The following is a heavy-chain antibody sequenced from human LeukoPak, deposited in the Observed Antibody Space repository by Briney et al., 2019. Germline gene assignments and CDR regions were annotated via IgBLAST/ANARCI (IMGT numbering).Heavy chain of an antibody. D-gene: IGHD4-23*01. V-gene: IGHV1-69*13. CDR3: ACSVIGGNTYYYYGMDV. CDR2: IIPIFGTA. CDR1: GGTFISYA. J-gene: IGHJ6*02. Sequence: SVRVSCKASGGTFISYAISWVRQAPGQGLEWMGGIIPIFGTANYAQKFQGRVTITADESTSTAYMELSSLRSEDTAVYYCACSVIGGNTYYYYGMDVWGQGTTVTVSS.